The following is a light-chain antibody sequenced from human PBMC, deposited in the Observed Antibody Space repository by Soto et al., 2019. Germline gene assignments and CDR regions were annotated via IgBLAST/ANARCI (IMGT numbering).Light chain of an antibody. CDR1: SSDVGGYSY. CDR3: CSFAGSNNDV. CDR2: GVS. J-gene: IGLJ1*01. V-gene: IGLV2-8*01. Sequence: QSVLTQPPSASGSPGQSVTISCTGTSSDVGGYSYVSWYQQHPGKAPKLMIYGVSKRPSGVPDRFSGSKSGNTASLTVSGLQAEDEADYYCCSFAGSNNDVFGTGTKLTVL.